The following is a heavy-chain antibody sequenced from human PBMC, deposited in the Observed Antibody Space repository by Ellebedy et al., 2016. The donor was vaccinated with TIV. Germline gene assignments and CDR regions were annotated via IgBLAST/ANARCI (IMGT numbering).Heavy chain of an antibody. CDR1: GGTFSSYA. D-gene: IGHD6-13*01. CDR2: ISAYNGNT. V-gene: IGHV1-18*01. CDR3: ARGHSSSWYWGLDV. Sequence: ASVKVSXXASGGTFSSYAISWVRQAPGQGLEWMGWISAYNGNTNYAQKLQGRVTMTTDTSTSTAYMELRSLRSDDTAVYYCARGHSSSWYWGLDVWGQGTTVTVSS. J-gene: IGHJ6*02.